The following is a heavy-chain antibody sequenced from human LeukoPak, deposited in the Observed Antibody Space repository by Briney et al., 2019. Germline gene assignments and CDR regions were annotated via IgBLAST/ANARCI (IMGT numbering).Heavy chain of an antibody. CDR3: ARESGGDYPDY. J-gene: IGHJ4*02. Sequence: ASVKVSCKASGYTFIRHWMHWVRQAPGQGLEWMAIINPDSGGTIYAQKFQGRVTLTRDTSTSTVYMELSSLRSEDTAVYYCARESGGDYPDYWGQGTLVTVSS. CDR2: INPDSGGT. CDR1: GYTFIRHW. D-gene: IGHD4-17*01. V-gene: IGHV1-46*01.